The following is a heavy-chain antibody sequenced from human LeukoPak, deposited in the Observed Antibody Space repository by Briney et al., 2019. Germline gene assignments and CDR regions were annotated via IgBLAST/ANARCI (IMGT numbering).Heavy chain of an antibody. V-gene: IGHV3-23*01. Sequence: GGSLRLSCAASGFTFSSYAMSWVRQAPGKGLEWVSAISGSGGSTYYADSVKGRFTISRDNAKNSLYLQMNSLRAEDTAGYYCAELGITMIGGVWGKGTTVTISS. J-gene: IGHJ6*04. CDR3: AELGITMIGGV. CDR2: ISGSGGST. D-gene: IGHD3-10*02. CDR1: GFTFSSYA.